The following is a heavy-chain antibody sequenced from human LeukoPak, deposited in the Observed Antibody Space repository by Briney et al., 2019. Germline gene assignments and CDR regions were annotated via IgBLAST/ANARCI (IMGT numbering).Heavy chain of an antibody. D-gene: IGHD2-2*01. CDR1: GGSISSGDYY. V-gene: IGHV4-30-4*08. CDR2: IYYSGRT. CDR3: ARVHCSSTSCYYYMDV. Sequence: SETLSLTCTVSGGSISSGDYYWSWIRQPPGKGPEWIGYIYYSGRTYYNPSLKSRVTISVDTSKNQFSLKLSSVTAADTAVYYCARVHCSSTSCYYYMDVWGKGTTVTVSS. J-gene: IGHJ6*03.